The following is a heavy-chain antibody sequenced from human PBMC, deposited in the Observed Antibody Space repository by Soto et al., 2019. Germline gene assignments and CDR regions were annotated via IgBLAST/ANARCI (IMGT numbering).Heavy chain of an antibody. J-gene: IGHJ4*02. CDR3: ARELGGGDTY. D-gene: IGHD2-15*01. CDR2: INPDGRRT. CDR1: ELNIRSYW. Sequence: GRPKLVSCAGAELNIRSYWMHRIRQVPGKGLVWVSRINPDGRRTNYADSVKGRFTISGDNAKNTVYLQMNSLRAEDTAVYYCARELGGGDTYWGLGTLVTVSS. V-gene: IGHV3-74*01.